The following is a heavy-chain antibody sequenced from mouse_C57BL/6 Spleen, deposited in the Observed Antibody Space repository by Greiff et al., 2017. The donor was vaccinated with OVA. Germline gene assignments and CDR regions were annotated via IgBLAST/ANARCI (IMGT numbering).Heavy chain of an antibody. D-gene: IGHD2-4*01. Sequence: EVQLQESGPELVKPGASVKISCKASGYSFTGYYMNWVKQSPEKSLEWIGEINPSTGGTTYNQKFKAKATLTVDKSSSTAYMQLKSLTSEDSAVYYCARIYYDYDGDYFDYWGQGTTLTVSS. CDR3: ARIYYDYDGDYFDY. CDR1: GYSFTGYY. J-gene: IGHJ2*01. V-gene: IGHV1-42*01. CDR2: INPSTGGT.